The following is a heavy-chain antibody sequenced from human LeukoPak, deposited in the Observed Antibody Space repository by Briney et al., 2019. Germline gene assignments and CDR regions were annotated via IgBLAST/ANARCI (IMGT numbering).Heavy chain of an antibody. CDR1: GYTFTSYG. CDR3: ASIEHSGYDSRGPYYYGMDV. J-gene: IGHJ6*02. D-gene: IGHD5-12*01. Sequence: ASVKVSCKASGYTFTSYGISWVRQAPGQGLEWMGWISAYNGNTNYAQKLQGRVTMTTDTSTSTAYRELRSLRSDDTAVYYCASIEHSGYDSRGPYYYGMDVWGQGTTVTVSS. V-gene: IGHV1-18*01. CDR2: ISAYNGNT.